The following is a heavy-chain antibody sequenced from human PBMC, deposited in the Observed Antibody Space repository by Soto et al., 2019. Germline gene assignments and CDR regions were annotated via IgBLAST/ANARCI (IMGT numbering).Heavy chain of an antibody. CDR2: IKSKTDGGTT. Sequence: GGSLILSCAAFGFTFSNAWMNWVRQAPGKGLEWVGRIKSKTDGGTTDYAAPVKGRFTISRDDSKNTLYLQMNSLKTEDTAVYYCTTELPYYDFWSGYYNPPSNYGMDVWGQGTTVTVSS. CDR1: GFTFSNAW. CDR3: TTELPYYDFWSGYYNPPSNYGMDV. D-gene: IGHD3-3*01. J-gene: IGHJ6*02. V-gene: IGHV3-15*07.